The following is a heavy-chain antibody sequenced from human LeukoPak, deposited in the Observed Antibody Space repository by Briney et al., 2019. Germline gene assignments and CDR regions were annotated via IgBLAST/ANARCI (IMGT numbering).Heavy chain of an antibody. V-gene: IGHV3-7*04. D-gene: IGHD3-22*01. Sequence: GGSLRLSCAASGFTFSEYWMSWVRQAPGKGLEWVATIKQDGSEKYYVDSVKGRFTISRDNAKNSLYLQMNSLRAEDTAVYYCATEISYYYDSSALAGDYWGQGTLVTVSS. CDR1: GFTFSEYW. CDR3: ATEISYYYDSSALAGDY. CDR2: IKQDGSEK. J-gene: IGHJ4*02.